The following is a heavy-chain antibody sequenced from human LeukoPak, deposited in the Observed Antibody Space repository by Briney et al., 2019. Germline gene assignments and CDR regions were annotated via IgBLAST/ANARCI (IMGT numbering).Heavy chain of an antibody. Sequence: SETLSLTCTVSGGSISSGSYYWSWIRRPAGKGLEWIGRIYTSGSTNYNPSLKSRVTISVDTSKNQFSLKLSSVTAADTAVYYCARGVVATATYYYYYYMDVWGKGTTVTVSS. CDR3: ARGVVATATYYYYYYMDV. V-gene: IGHV4-61*02. CDR1: GGSISSGSYY. CDR2: IYTSGST. D-gene: IGHD5-12*01. J-gene: IGHJ6*03.